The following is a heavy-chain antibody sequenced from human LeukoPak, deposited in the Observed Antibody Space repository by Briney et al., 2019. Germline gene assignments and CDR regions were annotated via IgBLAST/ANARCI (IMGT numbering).Heavy chain of an antibody. D-gene: IGHD3-10*01. CDR2: IYMSGST. Sequence: SETLSLTCTVSGASITSGSYYWSWIRQPAGKGLEWIGRIYMSGSTNYNPSLKSRVTLSIDTSKNQFSLRLSSATAADTAVYYCARQAYRSGSGYYLDVWGKGTTVTISS. CDR3: ARQAYRSGSGYYLDV. V-gene: IGHV4-61*02. J-gene: IGHJ6*03. CDR1: GASITSGSYY.